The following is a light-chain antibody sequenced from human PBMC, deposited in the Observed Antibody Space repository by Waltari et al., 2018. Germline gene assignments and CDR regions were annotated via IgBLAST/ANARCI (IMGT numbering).Light chain of an antibody. J-gene: IGKJ4*01. Sequence: EIVLTQSPGTLSLSPGERATLSCRASQTVRTTYLAWYQQKPGQAPTLVIHGASSRATGIPDRFSGSGSGTDCSLTISSLEPEDFAVYYCQQYDISPLTFGGGTKVEIK. CDR3: QQYDISPLT. CDR1: QTVRTTY. CDR2: GAS. V-gene: IGKV3-20*01.